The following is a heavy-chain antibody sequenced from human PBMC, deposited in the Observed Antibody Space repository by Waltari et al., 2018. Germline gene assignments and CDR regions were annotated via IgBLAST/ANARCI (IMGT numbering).Heavy chain of an antibody. CDR2: IYYSGSH. J-gene: IGHJ6*03. CDR1: GGSISSYY. V-gene: IGHV4-59*08. D-gene: IGHD3-16*01. Sequence: QVQLQESGPGLVKPSETLSLTCTVSGGSISSYYWSWIRQPPGKGLEWLGYIYYSGSHNYNPARKSRVTISVDPSKNQFSLKLSSVTAADTAVYYCARRLGEVDYYYYYYMDVWGKGTTVTISS. CDR3: ARRLGEVDYYYYYYMDV.